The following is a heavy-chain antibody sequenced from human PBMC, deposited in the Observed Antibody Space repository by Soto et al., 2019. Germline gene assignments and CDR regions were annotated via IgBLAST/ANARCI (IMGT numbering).Heavy chain of an antibody. J-gene: IGHJ4*02. D-gene: IGHD3-16*01. CDR1: GGSFSGYY. Sequence: QVQLQQWGAGLSKPSETLSLTCAVYGGSFSGYYWSWVRQPPGKGLEWIGEIDHSGGTNYNPSLTSRVTIAVETSKNPFSLKLSSVTAADAAVYYCARGRLGGAANWGQGTLVTVSS. V-gene: IGHV4-34*01. CDR2: IDHSGGT. CDR3: ARGRLGGAAN.